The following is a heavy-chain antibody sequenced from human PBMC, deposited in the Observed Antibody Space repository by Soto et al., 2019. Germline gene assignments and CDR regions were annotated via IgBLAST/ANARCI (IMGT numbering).Heavy chain of an antibody. J-gene: IGHJ6*02. CDR2: IYYSGTT. V-gene: IGHV4-61*01. D-gene: IGHD3-10*01. Sequence: SETLSLTCTVSGGSVSSGSYYWSWIRQPPGKGLEWIGYIYYSGTTNYNPSLKSRVTISVDTSKNQFSLKLSSVTAADTTVYYCARVQLWFGELSYDRGYFYYGMDVWGQGTTVTVSS. CDR1: GGSVSSGSYY. CDR3: ARVQLWFGELSYDRGYFYYGMDV.